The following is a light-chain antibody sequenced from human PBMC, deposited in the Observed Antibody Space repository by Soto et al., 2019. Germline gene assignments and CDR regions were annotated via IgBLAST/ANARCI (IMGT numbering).Light chain of an antibody. CDR3: HSYDSSLSGSV. V-gene: IGLV1-40*01. CDR1: SSNIGAGYD. Sequence: QSALTQPPSVSGATGQRVTISCTGSSSNIGAGYDVHWYQQLPGTAPKLLIYGNTNRPSGVPDRFSGSKSGTSASLAITGLQAEDEADYYCHSYDSSLSGSVFGGGTKLTVL. J-gene: IGLJ3*02. CDR2: GNT.